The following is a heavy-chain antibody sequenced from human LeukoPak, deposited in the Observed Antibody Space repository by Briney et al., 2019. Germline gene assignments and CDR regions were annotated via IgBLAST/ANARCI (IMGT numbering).Heavy chain of an antibody. Sequence: GGSLRLSCAASGFTFRSYAMSWVRHAPGEGLEWVSAITGSGGSKYYADSVKGRFTISRDNSKNTLYLQMNSLRAEDAAVYYCAILGPELRFLEWLLFHDYWGQGTLVTVSS. V-gene: IGHV3-23*01. CDR1: GFTFRSYA. CDR2: ITGSGGSK. J-gene: IGHJ4*02. D-gene: IGHD3-3*01. CDR3: AILGPELRFLEWLLFHDY.